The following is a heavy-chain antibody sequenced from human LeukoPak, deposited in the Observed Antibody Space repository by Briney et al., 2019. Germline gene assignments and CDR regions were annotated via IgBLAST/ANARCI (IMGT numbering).Heavy chain of an antibody. J-gene: IGHJ3*02. V-gene: IGHV3-7*01. Sequence: GGSLRLSCAASGFTFSSYWMNWVRQAPGKGLEWVANIKQDGSEKYYVDSVKGRFTISRDNAKNLLYLQMNSLRAEDTAVYYCASSPRPYYDFWSGYGAFDIWGQGTMVTVSS. D-gene: IGHD3-3*01. CDR1: GFTFSSYW. CDR2: IKQDGSEK. CDR3: ASSPRPYYDFWSGYGAFDI.